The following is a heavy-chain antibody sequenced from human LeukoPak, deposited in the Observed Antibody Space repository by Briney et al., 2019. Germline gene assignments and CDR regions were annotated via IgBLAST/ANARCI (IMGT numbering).Heavy chain of an antibody. D-gene: IGHD3-3*01. CDR1: GYTFTSYY. CDR2: IIPIFGTA. V-gene: IGHV1-69*05. J-gene: IGHJ4*02. Sequence: GASVKVSCKASGYTFTSYYMHWLRQAPGQWLEWMGGIIPIFGTANYAQKFQGRVTITTDESTSTAYMELSSLRSEDTAVYCCARLRDDFWSGYYISLEASPLDYWGQGTLVTVSS. CDR3: ARLRDDFWSGYYISLEASPLDY.